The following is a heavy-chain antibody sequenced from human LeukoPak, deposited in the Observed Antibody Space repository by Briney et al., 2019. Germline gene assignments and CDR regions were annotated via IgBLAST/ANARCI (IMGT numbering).Heavy chain of an antibody. CDR2: IIPIFGTA. V-gene: IGHV1-69*13. CDR1: GGTFSSYA. D-gene: IGHD5-18*01. Sequence: ASVKVSCKASGGTFSSYAISWVRQAPGRGLEWMGGIIPIFGTANYAQKFQGRVTITADESTSTAYMELSSLRSEDTAVYYCAREDTAMVSYFDYWGQGTLVTVSS. J-gene: IGHJ4*02. CDR3: AREDTAMVSYFDY.